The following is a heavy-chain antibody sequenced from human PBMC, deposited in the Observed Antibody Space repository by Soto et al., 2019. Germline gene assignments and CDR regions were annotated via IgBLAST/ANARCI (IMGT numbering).Heavy chain of an antibody. CDR1: GFTFSSYS. Sequence: EVQLVESGGGLVQPGGSLRLSCAASGFTFSSYSMNWFRQAPGKGLEWVSYISSSSSTIYYADSVKGRFTISRDNAKNSLYLQLNSLRAEDTDVYYCAREGGDLSWFDPWGQGTLVTVSS. D-gene: IGHD4-17*01. CDR3: AREGGDLSWFDP. CDR2: ISSSSSTI. J-gene: IGHJ5*02. V-gene: IGHV3-48*01.